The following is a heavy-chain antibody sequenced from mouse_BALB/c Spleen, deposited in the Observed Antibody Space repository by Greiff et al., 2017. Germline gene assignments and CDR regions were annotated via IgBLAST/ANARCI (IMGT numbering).Heavy chain of an antibody. J-gene: IGHJ2*01. CDR2: ISYDGSN. D-gene: IGHD1-1*01. CDR1: GYSITSGYY. Sequence: EVKLQESGPGLVKPSQSLSLTCSVTGYSITSGYYWNWIRQFPGNKLEWMGYISYDGSNNYNPSLKNRISITRDTSKNQFFLKLNSVTTEDTATYYCARVRITTVVAKYFDYWGQGTTLTVSS. V-gene: IGHV3-6*02. CDR3: ARVRITTVVAKYFDY.